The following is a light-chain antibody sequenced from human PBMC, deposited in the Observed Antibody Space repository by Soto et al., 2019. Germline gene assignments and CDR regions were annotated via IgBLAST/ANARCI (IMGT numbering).Light chain of an antibody. J-gene: IGKJ4*01. CDR3: QQYGILPLT. V-gene: IGKV3-20*01. CDR1: QSVSSSY. Sequence: VLSLSPGAVSLTPGERATLSCRASQSVSSSYLAWYQQKPGQAPRLLIYGASSRATGIPDRFSGSASGTVFTLTITRLEPEDFAVYYCQQYGILPLTFGGGTKVDI. CDR2: GAS.